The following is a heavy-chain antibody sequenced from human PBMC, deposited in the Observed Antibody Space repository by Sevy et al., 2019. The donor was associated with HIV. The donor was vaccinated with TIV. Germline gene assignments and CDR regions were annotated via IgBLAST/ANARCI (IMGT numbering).Heavy chain of an antibody. CDR2: IVVGSGNT. Sequence: ASLKVSCKASGFTFTSSAVQWVRQARGQRLEWIGWIVVGSGNTNYAQKFQERVTITRDMSTSTAYMELSSLRSEDTAVYYCAAEVRSDTEFDPWGQGTLVTVSS. D-gene: IGHD3-3*01. CDR1: GFTFTSSA. CDR3: AAEVRSDTEFDP. J-gene: IGHJ5*02. V-gene: IGHV1-58*01.